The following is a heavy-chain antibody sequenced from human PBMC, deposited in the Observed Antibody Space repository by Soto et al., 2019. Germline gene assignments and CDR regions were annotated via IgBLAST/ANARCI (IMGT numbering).Heavy chain of an antibody. V-gene: IGHV3-74*01. D-gene: IGHD6-13*01. Sequence: VQLVESGGGLVQPGGSLRLSCAASGFTFSSFWMHWVRQVPGKGLVWVSRISTDGTSTTYADSVKGRFTISRDNAKNKRYVEMDRLRAKDTALYYWVRDSDSRVLRFPDFWGQATLVTFSS. CDR1: GFTFSSFW. CDR2: ISTDGTST. J-gene: IGHJ4*02. CDR3: VRDSDSRVLRFPDF.